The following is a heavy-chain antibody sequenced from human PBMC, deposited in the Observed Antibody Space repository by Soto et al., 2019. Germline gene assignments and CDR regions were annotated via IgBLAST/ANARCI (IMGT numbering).Heavy chain of an antibody. D-gene: IGHD3-22*01. CDR2: INHSGST. CDR3: ARGLLPRMYYYDSSGYSYYFDY. CDR1: GGSFSGYY. Sequence: SETLSLTCAVYGGSFSGYYWNWIRQPPGKGLEWIGEINHSGSTNYNPSLKSRVTISVDTSKNQFSLRLSSVTAADTAVYYCARGLLPRMYYYDSSGYSYYFDYWGQGTLVTVS. J-gene: IGHJ4*02. V-gene: IGHV4-34*01.